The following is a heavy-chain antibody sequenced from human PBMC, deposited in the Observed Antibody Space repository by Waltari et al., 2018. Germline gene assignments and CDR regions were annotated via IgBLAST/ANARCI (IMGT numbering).Heavy chain of an antibody. J-gene: IGHJ5*02. D-gene: IGHD2-15*01. CDR2: IKSKTDGGTT. Sequence: EVQLVESGGGLVKPGGSLRLSCAASGFTFSNAWLSWVRQAQGKGLEWVGRIKSKTDGGTTDYAAPVKGRFTISRDDSKNTLYLQMNSLKTEDTAVYYCTTDLLVVVVAATPSGWFDPWGQGTLVTVSS. CDR3: TTDLLVVVVAATPSGWFDP. V-gene: IGHV3-15*01. CDR1: GFTFSNAW.